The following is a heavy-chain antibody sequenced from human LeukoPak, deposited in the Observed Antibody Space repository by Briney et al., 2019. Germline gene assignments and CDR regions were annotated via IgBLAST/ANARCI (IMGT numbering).Heavy chain of an antibody. V-gene: IGHV4-59*01. Sequence: SETLSLTCTVSGGSISSYYWSWIRQPPGKGLEWIGYIYYSGSTNYNPSLKSRVTISVDTSKNQFSLKLSSVTAADTAVYYCARVPSSTTYYYYYYMDVWGKGTRSPSP. CDR2: IYYSGST. D-gene: IGHD2-2*01. CDR3: ARVPSSTTYYYYYYMDV. J-gene: IGHJ6*03. CDR1: GGSISSYY.